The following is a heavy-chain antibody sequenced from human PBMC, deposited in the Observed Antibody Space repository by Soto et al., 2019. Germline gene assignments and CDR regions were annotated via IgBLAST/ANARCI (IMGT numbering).Heavy chain of an antibody. Sequence: QITLKESGPPLVRPAQTLTLTCAFSGFSLTTTRMGVAWIRQPPGKALEWLALIYWDDDKRYSPSLKNRLTVTKDTSAIRVVLKITNICPDDTGTYFCAHAGDFDLLSFDRWGPGALVTVSS. J-gene: IGHJ4*02. CDR3: AHAGDFDLLSFDR. CDR1: GFSLTTTRMG. D-gene: IGHD2-15*01. CDR2: IYWDDDK. V-gene: IGHV2-5*02.